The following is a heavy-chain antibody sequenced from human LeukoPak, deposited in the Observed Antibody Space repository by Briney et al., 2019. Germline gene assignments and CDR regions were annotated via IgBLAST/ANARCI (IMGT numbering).Heavy chain of an antibody. J-gene: IGHJ4*02. D-gene: IGHD3-3*01. V-gene: IGHV3-23*01. CDR3: AKDILDFWSGYRGNGVRFDY. CDR1: GFTFSSYA. CDR2: ISGSGGST. Sequence: GGSLRPSCAASGFTFSSYAMSWVRQAPGKGLEWVSAISGSGGSTYYADSVKGRFTISRDNSKNTLYLQMNSLRAEDTAVYYCAKDILDFWSGYRGNGVRFDYWGQGTLVTVSS.